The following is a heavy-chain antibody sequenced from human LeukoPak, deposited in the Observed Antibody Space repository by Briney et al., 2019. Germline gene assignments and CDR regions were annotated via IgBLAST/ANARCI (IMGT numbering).Heavy chain of an antibody. D-gene: IGHD1-26*01. Sequence: GGSLRLSCAAPGFAFSSYGMHWVRQVSGKGLEWVSAIGHAGDTYYADSVKGRFTISREDAKNYFFLQMNSLRAGDTAVYFCAALGDSIYWGQGTLVTVSS. CDR2: IGHAGDT. J-gene: IGHJ4*02. CDR1: GFAFSSYG. CDR3: AALGDSIY. V-gene: IGHV3-13*01.